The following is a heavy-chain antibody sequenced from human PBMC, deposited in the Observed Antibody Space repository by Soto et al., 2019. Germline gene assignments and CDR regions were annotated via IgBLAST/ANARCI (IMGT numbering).Heavy chain of an antibody. J-gene: IGHJ4*02. Sequence: EVRLVESGGGLVQPGGSLRLSCVASGFTFSDYWMSWVRQAPGKGLECMANIKTDGSEKYYVDPVKGRFTISRDNAKNSLYLKMNSLGAEDTAVYYCASSMGRGGNDYWGQGTLVDGSS. CDR2: IKTDGSEK. CDR1: GFTFSDYW. V-gene: IGHV3-7*05. D-gene: IGHD3-10*01. CDR3: ASSMGRGGNDY.